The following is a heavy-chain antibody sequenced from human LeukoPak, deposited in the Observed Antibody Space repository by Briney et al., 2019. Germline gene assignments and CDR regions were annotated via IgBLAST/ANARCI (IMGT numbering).Heavy chain of an antibody. CDR3: AREGTRWADENWFDP. D-gene: IGHD1-26*01. Sequence: SETLSLTCSVSGGSVDSNYYYWGWIRQPPGKGLEWIGSISYTGATHYSPSLESRVTISLDTSKNQFSLKLASVTPADTAVYYCAREGTRWADENWFDPWGQGSLAVVSS. J-gene: IGHJ5*02. CDR1: GGSVDSNYYY. V-gene: IGHV4-39*07. CDR2: ISYTGAT.